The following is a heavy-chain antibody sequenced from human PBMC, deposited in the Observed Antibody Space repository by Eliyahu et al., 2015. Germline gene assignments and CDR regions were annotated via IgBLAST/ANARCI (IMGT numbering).Heavy chain of an antibody. CDR1: GGSFSGYY. D-gene: IGHD3-10*01. CDR2: INDSGST. CDR3: HLDAFGSGSYYYPTSKPSFDY. Sequence: QVQLQQWGAGLLKPSETLSLTCAVYGGSFSGYYWSWIRQPPGKGLEWIGEINDSGSTNYNPSLKSRVTISVDTSKNQFSLKVSSVTAADTAMYYCHLDAFGSGSYYYPTSKPSFDYWGQGALVTVSS. J-gene: IGHJ4*02. V-gene: IGHV4-34*01.